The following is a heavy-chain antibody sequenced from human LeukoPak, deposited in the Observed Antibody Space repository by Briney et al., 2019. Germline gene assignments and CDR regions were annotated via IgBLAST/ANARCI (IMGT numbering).Heavy chain of an antibody. Sequence: SETLSFTCTVSGGSISSSSYYWSWIRQPPGKGLEWIGGIYYSGSTNYNPSLKSRVPISVATSKNQFSLKLSSVTAADTAVYYCARVIRFEVGGNFAYYFDDWGQGTLVTASS. CDR3: ARVIRFEVGGNFAYYFDD. J-gene: IGHJ4*02. CDR1: GGSISSSSYY. V-gene: IGHV4-61*01. D-gene: IGHD4-23*01. CDR2: IYYSGST.